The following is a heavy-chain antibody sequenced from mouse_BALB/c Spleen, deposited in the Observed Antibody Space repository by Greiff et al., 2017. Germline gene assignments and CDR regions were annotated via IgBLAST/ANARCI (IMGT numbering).Heavy chain of an antibody. CDR1: GYTFTSYY. Sequence: VQRVESGPELVKPGASVRISCKASGYTFTSYYIHWVKQRPGQGLEWIGWIYPGNVNTKYNEKFKGKATLTADKSSSTAYMQLSSLTSEDSAVYFCARTITTVPPMDYWGQGTSVTVSS. D-gene: IGHD1-1*01. J-gene: IGHJ4*01. V-gene: IGHV1S56*01. CDR2: IYPGNVNT. CDR3: ARTITTVPPMDY.